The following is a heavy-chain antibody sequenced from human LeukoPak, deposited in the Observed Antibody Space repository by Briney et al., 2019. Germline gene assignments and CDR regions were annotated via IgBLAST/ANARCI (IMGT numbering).Heavy chain of an antibody. Sequence: GGSLRLSCAASGFTFSSYSMNWVRQAPGKGLEWVSYISSSSSTIYYADSVKGRFTISRDNAKNSLYLQMNSLRAEDTAVYYCARDISPSIAAAGYDAFDLWGQGTMVTVSS. V-gene: IGHV3-48*04. CDR2: ISSSSSTI. D-gene: IGHD6-13*01. J-gene: IGHJ3*01. CDR3: ARDISPSIAAAGYDAFDL. CDR1: GFTFSSYS.